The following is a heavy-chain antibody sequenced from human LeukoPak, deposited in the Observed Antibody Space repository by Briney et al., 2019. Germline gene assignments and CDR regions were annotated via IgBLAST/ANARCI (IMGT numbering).Heavy chain of an antibody. D-gene: IGHD3-22*01. CDR1: GGSISSYY. J-gene: IGHJ4*02. CDR3: ARSIRPNYYDSSGYLDY. V-gene: IGHV4-59*01. CDR2: IYYSGST. Sequence: SETLSLTCTVSGGSISSYYWSWIRQPPGKGLEWIGYIYYSGSTNYNPSLKSRVTISVDTPKNQFSLKLSSVTAADTAVYYCARSIRPNYYDSSGYLDYWGQGTLVTVSS.